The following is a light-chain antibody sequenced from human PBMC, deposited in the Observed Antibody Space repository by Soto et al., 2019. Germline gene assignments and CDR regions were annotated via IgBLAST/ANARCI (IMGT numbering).Light chain of an antibody. J-gene: IGKJ5*01. CDR3: QQHETLIT. V-gene: IGKV3D-11*03. Sequence: EIVLTQSPATLCVSPGERVILSCRASQSVDISLAWYQQKPGQSPRLLIYDSYNRATGIPARFSGSGSGTDFTLTISRLEPEDFAVYYCQQHETLITFGQGTRREIK. CDR1: QSVDIS. CDR2: DSY.